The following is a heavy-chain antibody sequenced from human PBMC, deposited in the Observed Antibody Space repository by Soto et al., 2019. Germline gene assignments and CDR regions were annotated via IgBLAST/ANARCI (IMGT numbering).Heavy chain of an antibody. CDR1: GYSFTSYD. J-gene: IGHJ4*02. CDR2: MNPDTGNT. V-gene: IGHV1-8*02. CDR3: ARAQEATFKKNCY. D-gene: IGHD5-12*01. Sequence: QVQLVQSGAEVKKPGASVKVSCKASGYSFTSYDVNWVRQATGQGLEWMGWMNPDTGNTGYAQKFQGSVTVTRDPSMSTANRELSSLTSEDTAVYFCARAQEATFKKNCYWGQGSLVTVTS.